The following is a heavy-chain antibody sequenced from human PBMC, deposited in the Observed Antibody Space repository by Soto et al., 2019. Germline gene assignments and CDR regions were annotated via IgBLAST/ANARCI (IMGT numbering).Heavy chain of an antibody. CDR2: IYYSGST. CDR3: ASGLMITFGGTVSFDI. V-gene: IGHV4-59*08. Sequence: SETLSLTCTVSGGSISSYYWSWIRQPPGKGLEWIGYIYYSGSTNYNPSLKSRVTISVDTSKNQFSLKLSSVTAADTAVYYCASGLMITFGGTVSFDIWGQGTMVTVSS. D-gene: IGHD3-16*01. CDR1: GGSISSYY. J-gene: IGHJ3*02.